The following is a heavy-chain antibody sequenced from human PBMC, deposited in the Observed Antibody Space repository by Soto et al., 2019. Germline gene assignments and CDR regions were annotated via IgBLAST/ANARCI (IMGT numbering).Heavy chain of an antibody. Sequence: QVQLVQSGAEEKKPGASVKVSCKASGYTFSSFVMHWVRQAPGQSLEWMGWINVGNGNTKYSQKFQGRVTVSRDTSASTVYMELSRLRSEDTAVYHCASGGNTGYYGMDVWGQGTTVPVSS. D-gene: IGHD1-1*01. J-gene: IGHJ6*02. CDR2: INVGNGNT. V-gene: IGHV1-3*05. CDR1: GYTFSSFV. CDR3: ASGGNTGYYGMDV.